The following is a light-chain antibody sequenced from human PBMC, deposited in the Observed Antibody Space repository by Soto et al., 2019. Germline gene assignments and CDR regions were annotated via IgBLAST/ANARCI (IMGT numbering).Light chain of an antibody. J-gene: IGKJ1*01. CDR3: LQDYTYPWT. V-gene: IGKV1-6*01. CDR1: QGIRNE. CDR2: DAS. Sequence: AIQMTPSPSSLSASVGDRVTITCRASQGIRNELGWYQQKPGKAPKLLIYDASSLQSGVPSRFSGSGSGTDFTLTISSLQPEDFATYYCLQDYTYPWTFGQGTKVEVK.